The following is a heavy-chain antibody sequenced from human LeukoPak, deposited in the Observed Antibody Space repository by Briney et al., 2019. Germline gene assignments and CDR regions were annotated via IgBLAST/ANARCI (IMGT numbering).Heavy chain of an antibody. V-gene: IGHV3-23*01. Sequence: GGSLRLSCAASGFTFSSYAMSWVRQAPGRGLEWVSAISGSGGSTYYADSVKGRFTISRDNSKNTLYLQMNSLRAEDTAVYYCARESIVATIRGYFDYWGQGTLVTVSS. J-gene: IGHJ4*02. D-gene: IGHD5-12*01. CDR1: GFTFSSYA. CDR3: ARESIVATIRGYFDY. CDR2: ISGSGGST.